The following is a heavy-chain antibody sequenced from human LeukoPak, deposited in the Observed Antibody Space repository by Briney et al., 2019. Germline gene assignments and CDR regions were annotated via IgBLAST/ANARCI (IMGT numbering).Heavy chain of an antibody. J-gene: IGHJ4*02. CDR1: GFTFSTYW. CDR3: AGHSGTYTNY. V-gene: IGHV3-7*01. Sequence: PGGSLRLSCAASGFTFSTYWMNWLRQAPGKGLEWVANIKQDGSETYYVDSVKGRFTISIDNAKNSLYLQMNSLRAEDTAVYYCAGHSGTYTNYWGQGTLVTVSS. CDR2: IKQDGSET. D-gene: IGHD1-26*01.